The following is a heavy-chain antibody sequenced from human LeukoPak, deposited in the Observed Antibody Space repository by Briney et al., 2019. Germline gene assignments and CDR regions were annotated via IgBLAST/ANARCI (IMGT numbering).Heavy chain of an antibody. J-gene: IGHJ3*02. CDR2: IWYDGSNK. D-gene: IGHD3/OR15-3a*01. CDR1: GFTFSSYG. CDR3: ARDFGTGYDAFDI. Sequence: PGRSLRLSCAASGFTFSSYGMHWVRQAPGKGLEWVAVIWYDGSNKYYADSVKGRFTISRDNSKNTLYLQMNSLRAEDTAVYYCARDFGTGYDAFDIWGQGTIVTVSS. V-gene: IGHV3-33*01.